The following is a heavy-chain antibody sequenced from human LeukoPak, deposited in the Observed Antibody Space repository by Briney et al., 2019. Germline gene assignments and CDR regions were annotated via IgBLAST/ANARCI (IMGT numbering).Heavy chain of an antibody. J-gene: IGHJ4*02. D-gene: IGHD6-19*01. CDR3: ARVLYSSGWYYFDY. CDR2: IYYSGTI. Sequence: SETLSLTCTVSGGSIRSSSYYWGWIRQPPGKGLECIGYIYYSGTIKYNPSLKSRVTVSVDKAKNQFSLRLNSVTAADTAVYYCARVLYSSGWYYFDYWGQGTLVTVSS. V-gene: IGHV4-61*05. CDR1: GGSIRSSSYY.